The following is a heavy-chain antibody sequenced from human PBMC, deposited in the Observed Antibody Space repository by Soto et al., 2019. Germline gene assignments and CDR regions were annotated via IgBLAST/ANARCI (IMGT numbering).Heavy chain of an antibody. J-gene: IGHJ4*02. V-gene: IGHV1-18*04. D-gene: IGHD3-10*01. CDR3: ATKANYGGIDY. CDR2: ISAYNGNT. Sequence: ASVKVSCKASGYTFTSYGISWVRQAPGQGLEWMGWISAYNGNTNYAQKLQGRVTMTTDTSTSTAYMELRRLRSADTAVYYCATKANYGGIDYWGQGTLVTVSS. CDR1: GYTFTSYG.